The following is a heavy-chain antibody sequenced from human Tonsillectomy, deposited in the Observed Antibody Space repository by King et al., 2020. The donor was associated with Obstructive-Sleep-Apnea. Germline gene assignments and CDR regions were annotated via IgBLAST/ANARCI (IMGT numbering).Heavy chain of an antibody. J-gene: IGHJ4*02. CDR3: ASDKYYYGSGSYYNAPLDY. Sequence: VQLVESGGGLVKPGGSLRLSCAASGFTFSSYSMNWVRQAPGKGLEWVSSISSSSSYIYYADSVKGRFTISRDNAKNSLYLQMNSLRAEDTAVYYCASDKYYYGSGSYYNAPLDYWGQGTLVTVSS. D-gene: IGHD3-10*01. CDR2: ISSSSSYI. V-gene: IGHV3-21*01. CDR1: GFTFSSYS.